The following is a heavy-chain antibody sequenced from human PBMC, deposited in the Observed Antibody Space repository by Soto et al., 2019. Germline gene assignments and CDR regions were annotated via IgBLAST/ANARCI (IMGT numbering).Heavy chain of an antibody. CDR1: GGTFSSYA. Sequence: QVQLVQSGAEVRQPASSVKVSCKTSGGTFSSYAISWVRQAPGQGLEWMAGIVPIVGTTTYAQKFQGRVTITADEATSTAYMQLSRLRSDDTAVYYCVRVVAIPGYPDHWGQGTLVTVSS. CDR2: IVPIVGTT. D-gene: IGHD5-12*01. CDR3: VRVVAIPGYPDH. V-gene: IGHV1-69*12. J-gene: IGHJ4*02.